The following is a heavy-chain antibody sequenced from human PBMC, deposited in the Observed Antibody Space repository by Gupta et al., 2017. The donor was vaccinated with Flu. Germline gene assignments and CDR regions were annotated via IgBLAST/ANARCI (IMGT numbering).Heavy chain of an antibody. CDR1: GGSISSSSYY. Sequence: QLQLQESGPGLVKPSETLSLTCTVSGGSISSSSYYWGWIRQPPGKGLEWIGSIYYSGSTYYNPSLKSRVTISVDTSKNQFSLKLSSVTAADTAVYYCAPQQLVRPGDYYYGMDVWGQGTTVTVSS. CDR3: APQQLVRPGDYYYGMDV. CDR2: IYYSGST. J-gene: IGHJ6*02. D-gene: IGHD6-6*01. V-gene: IGHV4-39*01.